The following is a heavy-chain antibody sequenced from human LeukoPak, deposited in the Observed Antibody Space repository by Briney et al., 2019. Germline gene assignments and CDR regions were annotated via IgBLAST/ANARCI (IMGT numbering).Heavy chain of an antibody. J-gene: IGHJ4*02. CDR1: GFTFSDYY. D-gene: IGHD3-3*01. V-gene: IGHV3-11*04. Sequence: PGGSLRLSCAASGFTFSDYYMSWIRQAPGKGLEWVSYISSSGSTIHYADSVKGRFPISRDNAKNSLYLQMNSLRAEDTAVYYCARYAEYDFWSGYYEAAYYFDYWGQGTLVTVSS. CDR3: ARYAEYDFWSGYYEAAYYFDY. CDR2: ISSSGSTI.